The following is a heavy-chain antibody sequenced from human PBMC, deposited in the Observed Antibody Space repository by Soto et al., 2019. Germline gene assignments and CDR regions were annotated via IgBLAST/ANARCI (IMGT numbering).Heavy chain of an antibody. Sequence: PXETLSLTFTVSGGSFSSDTHYWSWIRQPPGKRLEWIGFIYSSGSTNYNPSLKSRVTMSVDTSKNQFSLKLRSVIVADTAVYHCARFVRHCSGTTCYTRADVWGQGTTVTVSS. CDR2: IYSSGST. D-gene: IGHD2-2*02. CDR3: ARFVRHCSGTTCYTRADV. J-gene: IGHJ6*02. V-gene: IGHV4-61*01. CDR1: GGSFSSDTHY.